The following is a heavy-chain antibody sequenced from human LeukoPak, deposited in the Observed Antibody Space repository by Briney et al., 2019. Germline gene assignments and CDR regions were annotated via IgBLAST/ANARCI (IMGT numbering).Heavy chain of an antibody. Sequence: PGGSLRLSFAASGFTFSSYGMSWVRQAPGKGLEWVSGITASGSRTYYADSVKGRFTISTDNSMNTLFLQMNSLRAEDTAIYYCTQLRRMTTVTSGYFQKWGQGALVTVSS. V-gene: IGHV3-23*01. CDR2: ITASGSRT. J-gene: IGHJ1*01. D-gene: IGHD4-17*01. CDR3: TQLRRMTTVTSGYFQK. CDR1: GFTFSSYG.